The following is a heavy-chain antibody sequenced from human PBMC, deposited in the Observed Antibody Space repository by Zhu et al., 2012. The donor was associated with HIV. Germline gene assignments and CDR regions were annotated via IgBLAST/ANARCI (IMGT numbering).Heavy chain of an antibody. CDR3: ARHVGGIRAGGTAYDL. Sequence: QVQLQESGPGLVKPSETLSLTCTVSGGSITNNNYYWGWIRQPPGKGLEWIGNIYYSGNTYYNPSLRSRVTISVDTSKNQFSLKLSSVTAADTAVYYCARHVGGIRAGGTAYDLWGLAPWHCLV. CDR2: IYYSGNT. J-gene: IGHJ2*01. V-gene: IGHV4-39*01. CDR1: GGSITNNNYY. D-gene: IGHD6-13*01.